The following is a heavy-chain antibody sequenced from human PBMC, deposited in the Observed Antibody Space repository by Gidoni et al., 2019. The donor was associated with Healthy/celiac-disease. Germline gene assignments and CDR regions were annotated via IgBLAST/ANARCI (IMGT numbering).Heavy chain of an antibody. D-gene: IGHD6-6*01. Sequence: VQLAPSGAEVKKPGESLQISCTGSGYSFTSYWLGWVRQMPGKGLEWRGIIYPGDSDTRYSQSFQGQVTISADKSIRTAYLQWSSLKASDTDMYYCARRVAARGRFDYWGQGTLVTVSS. CDR2: IYPGDSDT. J-gene: IGHJ4*02. V-gene: IGHV5-51*01. CDR3: ARRVAARGRFDY. CDR1: GYSFTSYW.